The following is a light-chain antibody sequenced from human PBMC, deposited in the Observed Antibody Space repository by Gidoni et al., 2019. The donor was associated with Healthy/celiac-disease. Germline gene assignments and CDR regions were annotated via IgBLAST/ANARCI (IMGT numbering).Light chain of an antibody. V-gene: IGKV1-5*03. CDR1: QSISSW. J-gene: IGKJ3*01. CDR2: KAS. CDR3: QQYNSSQGFT. Sequence: DIQMTQSPSTLSASVGDRVTITCRASQSISSWLAWYQQKPGKATKLLIYKASSLESGVPSRFSGSGSGTEFTLTISSLQPDDFATYYCQQYNSSQGFTFGPGTKVDIK.